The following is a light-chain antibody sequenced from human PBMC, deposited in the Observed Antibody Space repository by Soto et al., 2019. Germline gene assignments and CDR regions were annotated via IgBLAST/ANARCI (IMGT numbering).Light chain of an antibody. CDR3: QSYDISLTTWV. V-gene: IGLV1-40*01. CDR2: GNS. J-gene: IGLJ3*02. Sequence: QSVLTQPPSVSGAPRQRVTISCTGSSSNIGAGYDVHWYQQLPGTAPKLLIYGNSNRPSGLPDRLSGSKSGASASLAITRLQAGDEADYYCQSYDISLTTWVFGGGTKVTVL. CDR1: SSNIGAGYD.